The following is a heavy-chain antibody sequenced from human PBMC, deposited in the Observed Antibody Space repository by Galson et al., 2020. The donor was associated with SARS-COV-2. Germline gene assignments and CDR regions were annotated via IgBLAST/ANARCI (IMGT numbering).Heavy chain of an antibody. CDR2: INNSGST. CDR1: GGSFSDYY. V-gene: IGHV4-34*01. Sequence: SETLSLTCAVYGGSFSDYYWSWSWIRQPPGKGLEWIGEINNSGSTKYGPSLESRVTISVDKSKNQFSLKLSSVTAADTAVYYCARTYSRSSPVYYSYYMDVWGKGTTVTVSS. CDR3: ARTYSRSSPVYYSYYMDV. D-gene: IGHD6-6*01. J-gene: IGHJ6*03.